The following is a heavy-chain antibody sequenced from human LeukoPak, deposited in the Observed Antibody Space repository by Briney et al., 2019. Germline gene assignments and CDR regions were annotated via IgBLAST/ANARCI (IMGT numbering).Heavy chain of an antibody. CDR3: ATSEGAYGEDY. J-gene: IGHJ4*02. CDR2: IGTSSSTI. V-gene: IGHV3-48*04. Sequence: PGGSLRLSCAASGFTFSSYSMNWVRQAPGKGLEWVSYIGTSSSTIYYADSVKGRFTISRDNAKNSLYLQMNNLSAEDTAVYYCATSEGAYGEDYWGQGTLVTVSS. CDR1: GFTFSSYS. D-gene: IGHD4-17*01.